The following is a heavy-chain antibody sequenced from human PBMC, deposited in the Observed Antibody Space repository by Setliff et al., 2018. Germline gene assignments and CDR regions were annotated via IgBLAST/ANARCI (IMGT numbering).Heavy chain of an antibody. J-gene: IGHJ3*02. CDR3: ASAGHSGSWFPFDAFHI. V-gene: IGHV3-21*01. CDR1: GFTFSGYS. D-gene: IGHD6-13*01. CDR2: ISSSSSYI. Sequence: PGGSLRLSCAASGFTFSGYSMNWVRQAPGKGLEWVSSISSSSSYIYYADSVKGRFTISRDNAKNSLYLQMNSLRAEDTAVYYCASAGHSGSWFPFDAFHIWGHGTLVTVSS.